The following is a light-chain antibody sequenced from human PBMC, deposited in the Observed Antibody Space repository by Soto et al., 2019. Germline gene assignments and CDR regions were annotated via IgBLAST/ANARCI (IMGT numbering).Light chain of an antibody. CDR3: QWRSDWPPRLT. V-gene: IGKV3-11*01. CDR1: ESIGNY. J-gene: IGKJ4*01. Sequence: EVVWTQSPATLSLSPGERSTLSCRASESIGNYLAWYQQKLGQAPKLLIYDASHRAIGIPGRFSGDGSGTDFTLTISILEPEAFAVYYCQWRSDWPPRLTFGGGTKVEIK. CDR2: DAS.